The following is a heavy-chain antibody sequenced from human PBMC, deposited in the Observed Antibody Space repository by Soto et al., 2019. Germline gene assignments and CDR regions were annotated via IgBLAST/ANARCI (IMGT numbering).Heavy chain of an antibody. CDR1: GFTFSSYG. CDR3: VKERYAQLWLEDYGMDV. J-gene: IGHJ6*02. Sequence: GGSLRLSCAASGFTFSSYGIHWVRQAPGKGLEWVALISYDGTDKYYADSVKGRFTISRDNSKNTLYLQMRSLGPEDTAVYYCVKERYAQLWLEDYGMDVWGQGTTVTVSS. CDR2: ISYDGTDK. V-gene: IGHV3-30*18. D-gene: IGHD5-18*01.